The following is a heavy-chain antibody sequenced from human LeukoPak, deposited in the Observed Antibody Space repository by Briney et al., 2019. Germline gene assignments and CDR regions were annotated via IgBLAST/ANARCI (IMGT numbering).Heavy chain of an antibody. V-gene: IGHV3-66*04. CDR3: ARRRGGYGDGDFDY. D-gene: IGHD4-17*01. Sequence: GGSLRLSCAASGFTASSTSIIWVRQAPGKGLGCVSYIRGDTSTEYAEYVRGRFTISRDDAKNTVYLQMNSLRVEDTSVYYCARRRGGYGDGDFDYWGQGTLVTVSS. CDR2: IRGDTST. J-gene: IGHJ4*02. CDR1: GFTASSTS.